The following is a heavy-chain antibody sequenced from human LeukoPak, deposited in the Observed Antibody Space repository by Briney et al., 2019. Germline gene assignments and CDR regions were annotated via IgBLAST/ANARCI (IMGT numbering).Heavy chain of an antibody. CDR3: ARGPSYGYGYYYYYMDV. J-gene: IGHJ6*03. CDR1: GGSFSGYY. D-gene: IGHD5-18*01. CDR2: INHSGST. V-gene: IGHV4-34*01. Sequence: SETLSLTCAAYGGSFSGYYWSWIRQPPGKGLEWIGEINHSGSTNYNPSLKSRVTISVDTSKNQFSLKLSSVTAADTAVYYCARGPSYGYGYYYYYMDVWGKGTTVTDSS.